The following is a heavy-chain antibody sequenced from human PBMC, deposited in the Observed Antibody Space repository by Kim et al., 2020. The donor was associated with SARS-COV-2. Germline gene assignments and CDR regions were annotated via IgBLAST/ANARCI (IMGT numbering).Heavy chain of an antibody. Sequence: SETLSLTCTVSGGSISSSSYYWGCIRQPPGKGLEWIGSIYYSGSTYYNPSLKSRVTISVDTSKNQFSLKLSSVTAADTAVYYCARTGGYSYGLYYYGMDVWGQGTTVTVSS. CDR2: IYYSGST. CDR1: GGSISSSSYY. V-gene: IGHV4-39*01. J-gene: IGHJ6*02. D-gene: IGHD5-18*01. CDR3: ARTGGYSYGLYYYGMDV.